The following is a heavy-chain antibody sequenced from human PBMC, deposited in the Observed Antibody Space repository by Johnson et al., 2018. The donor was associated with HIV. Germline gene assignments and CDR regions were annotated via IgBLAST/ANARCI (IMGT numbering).Heavy chain of an antibody. CDR3: ARADIKYSYYDTSGYYYHDAFDI. V-gene: IGHV3-66*01. J-gene: IGHJ3*02. D-gene: IGHD3-22*01. CDR2: IYSGGST. Sequence: VQLVESGGGLVQPGRSLRLSCAASGFTVNSNYMSWVRQAPGRGLEWVSVIYSGGSTYFADSAKGRFTVSRDNSKNTLYLQMDSLRAEDTAVYYCARADIKYSYYDTSGYYYHDAFDIWGQGTMVTVSS. CDR1: GFTVNSNY.